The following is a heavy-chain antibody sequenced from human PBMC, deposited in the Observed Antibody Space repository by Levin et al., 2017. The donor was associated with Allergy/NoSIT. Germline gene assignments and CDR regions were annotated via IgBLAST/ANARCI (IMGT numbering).Heavy chain of an antibody. CDR2: ISGSGGST. D-gene: IGHD3-9*01. CDR1: GFTFSSYA. J-gene: IGHJ4*02. V-gene: IGHV3-23*01. CDR3: AKDLNSGYDILTGYYLGGYFDY. Sequence: GESLKISCAASGFTFSSYAMSWVRQAPGKGLEWVSAISGSGGSTYYADSVKGRFTISRDNSKNTLYLQMNSLRAEDTAVYYCAKDLNSGYDILTGYYLGGYFDYWGQGTLVTVSS.